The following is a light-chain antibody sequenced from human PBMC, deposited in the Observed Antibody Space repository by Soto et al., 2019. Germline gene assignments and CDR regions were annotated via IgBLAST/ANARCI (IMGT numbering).Light chain of an antibody. CDR2: GSS. Sequence: EIVMTQSPATLSVSPGERATLSCRASQSVSSNLAWYQQKPGQAPRLVIYGSSTRATGIPARFSGGGSGTEFTLTINSLQSEDFAVYYCQQYNNWPPGTFGRGTKV. CDR1: QSVSSN. J-gene: IGKJ1*01. V-gene: IGKV3-15*01. CDR3: QQYNNWPPGT.